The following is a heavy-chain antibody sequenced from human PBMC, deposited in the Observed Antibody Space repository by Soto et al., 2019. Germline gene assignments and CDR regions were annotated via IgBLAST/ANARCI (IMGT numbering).Heavy chain of an antibody. Sequence: SETLSLTCTVSGGSISSYYWSWIRQPAGKGLEWIGRIYTSGSTNYNPSLKSRVTMSVDTSKNQFSLKLSSVTAADTAVYYCARAKYDSSGYYLEGMDVWGQGTTVTVSS. CDR1: GGSISSYY. V-gene: IGHV4-4*07. CDR3: ARAKYDSSGYYLEGMDV. D-gene: IGHD3-22*01. CDR2: IYTSGST. J-gene: IGHJ6*02.